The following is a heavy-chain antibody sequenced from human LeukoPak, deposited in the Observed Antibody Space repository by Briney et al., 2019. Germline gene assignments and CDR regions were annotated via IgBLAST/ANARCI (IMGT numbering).Heavy chain of an antibody. CDR2: INPNSGGT. CDR1: GYTFTGYY. V-gene: IGHV1-2*07. Sequence: ASVKVSCKASGYTFTGYYMHWVRQAPGQGLEWMGWINPNSGGTNYAHKFQGRVTMTRDTSISTAYMELSRLRSDDTAVYYCARASGGIVVVPAAVGGDYWGQGTLVTVSS. CDR3: ARASGGIVVVPAAVGGDY. J-gene: IGHJ4*02. D-gene: IGHD2-2*01.